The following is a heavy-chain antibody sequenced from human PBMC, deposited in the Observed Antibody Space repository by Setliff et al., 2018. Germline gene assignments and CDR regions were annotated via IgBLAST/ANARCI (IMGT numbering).Heavy chain of an antibody. J-gene: IGHJ3*01. D-gene: IGHD3-22*01. V-gene: IGHV5-51*01. CDR2: IDPVDSET. CDR1: GFNFTNHW. CDR3: ARDYDTSGYSSPLAFDL. Sequence: GESLKISCKASGFNFTNHWIGWVRQKPGKGLEWMGVIDPVDSETRYSPPFQGQVTISADKSTATAYLQWSSLLASDTAIYYCARDYDTSGYSSPLAFDLRGHGTLVTVSS.